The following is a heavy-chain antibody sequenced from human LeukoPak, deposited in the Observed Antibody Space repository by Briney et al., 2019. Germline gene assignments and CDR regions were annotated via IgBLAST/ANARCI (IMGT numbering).Heavy chain of an antibody. Sequence: GGSLRLSCAASGFSFSNFGMYWVRQGPAKGLEWVAFIRYDGNYKYYGDFAKDRLTISRDNSKNTLYLQMNSLTTDDTGVYYCAKDSQLDVGSDYYYYFYMDVWGRGTTVTVSS. J-gene: IGHJ6*03. V-gene: IGHV3-30*02. CDR2: IRYDGNYK. D-gene: IGHD1-1*01. CDR3: AKDSQLDVGSDYYYYFYMDV. CDR1: GFSFSNFG.